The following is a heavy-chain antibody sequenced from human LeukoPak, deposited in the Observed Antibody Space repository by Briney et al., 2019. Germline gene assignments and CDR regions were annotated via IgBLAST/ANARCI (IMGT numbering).Heavy chain of an antibody. V-gene: IGHV1-69*13. CDR2: IIPIFGSA. J-gene: IGHJ4*02. CDR3: ARGDGYNLYYFDY. Sequence: SVKVSCKASGGTFSSYAISWVRQAPGQGLEWMGGIIPIFGSANYAQKFQGRVTITADESTSTAYMELSSLRSEDTAVYYCARGDGYNLYYFDYWGQGTLVTVSS. D-gene: IGHD5-24*01. CDR1: GGTFSSYA.